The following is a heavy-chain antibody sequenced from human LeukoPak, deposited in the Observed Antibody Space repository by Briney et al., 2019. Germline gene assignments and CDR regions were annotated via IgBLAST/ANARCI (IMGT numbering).Heavy chain of an antibody. CDR2: IGTGGNT. J-gene: IGHJ4*02. D-gene: IGHD1-1*01. Sequence: HPGGSLRLSCGASGFTITSYPMSWVRQAPGKGLEWVSVIGTGGNTNYADSVKGRFTISRDNSKNTLYLQMNSLRAEDTALYYCAARTGSMSYYFDYWGQGTLVTVSS. CDR3: AARTGSMSYYFDY. V-gene: IGHV3-23*01. CDR1: GFTITSYP.